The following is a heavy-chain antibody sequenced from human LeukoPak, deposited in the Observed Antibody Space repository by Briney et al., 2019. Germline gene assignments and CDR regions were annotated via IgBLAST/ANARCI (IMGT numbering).Heavy chain of an antibody. J-gene: IGHJ4*02. D-gene: IGHD6-13*01. CDR2: INEAGSEE. CDR3: ARAHRSSLDY. V-gene: IGHV3-7*01. Sequence: GGSLRLSCEVSGFTFRSFWVSWVRQAPGKGLEWVANINEAGSEEYYVDSVKGRFTISRDNAKNSLYLQMNSLRGDDTAVYYCARAHRSSLDYWGQGTLVTVSS. CDR1: GFTFRSFW.